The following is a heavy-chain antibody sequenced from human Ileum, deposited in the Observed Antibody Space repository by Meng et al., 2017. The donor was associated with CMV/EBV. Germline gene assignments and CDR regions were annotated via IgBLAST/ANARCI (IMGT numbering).Heavy chain of an antibody. J-gene: IGHJ4*02. V-gene: IGHV4-30-4*08. Sequence: EQLQETGPGLVKPSQTLSLTCTVSGGSITSGNYYWSWIRQPPGRGLEWIGYIYYSGSPYYKPSLKSRVTISLDTSKNQFSLNLRSVTATDSAVYYCVRQVVAASFDYWGQGALVTVSS. CDR3: VRQVVAASFDY. CDR1: GGSITSGNYY. D-gene: IGHD2-15*01. CDR2: IYYSGSP.